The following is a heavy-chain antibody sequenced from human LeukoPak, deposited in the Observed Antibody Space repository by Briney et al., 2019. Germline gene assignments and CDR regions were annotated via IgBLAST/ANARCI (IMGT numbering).Heavy chain of an antibody. CDR1: GFTFSSYA. V-gene: IGHV3-23*01. Sequence: GGSLRLSCAASGFTFSSYAMSWVRQAPGKGLECVSAISGSGGSTYYADSVKGRFTISRDNSKNTLYLQMNSLRVDDTAVYYCGKDPNGDYIGAFDIWGQGTMVTVSS. D-gene: IGHD4-17*01. CDR2: ISGSGGST. CDR3: GKDPNGDYIGAFDI. J-gene: IGHJ3*02.